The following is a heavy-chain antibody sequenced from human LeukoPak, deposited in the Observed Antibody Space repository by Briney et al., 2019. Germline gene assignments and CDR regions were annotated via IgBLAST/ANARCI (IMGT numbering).Heavy chain of an antibody. D-gene: IGHD2-8*02. V-gene: IGHV3-53*01. CDR3: ASHYCSAGSCYFDG. CDR1: GFSIRYNY. J-gene: IGHJ4*02. Sequence: GGSLRLPCVVSGFSIRYNYMSWVRQAPGKRLEWVSVIYSAGDSYYGDAVKGRFIISKDNSKNAVYLQMNRLRPEDTAVYYCASHYCSAGSCYFDGWGQGTLVTVSS. CDR2: IYSAGDS.